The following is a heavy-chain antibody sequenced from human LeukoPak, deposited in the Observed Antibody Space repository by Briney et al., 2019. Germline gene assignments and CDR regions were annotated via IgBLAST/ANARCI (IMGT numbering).Heavy chain of an antibody. D-gene: IGHD5-18*01. CDR3: AKGPAPSSFGTFDY. J-gene: IGHJ4*02. V-gene: IGHV3-23*01. CDR1: GFTFSTCA. CDR2: ISGSGGNT. Sequence: GGSLRLSCAASGFTFSTCAMSWVRQAPGKGLEWVSSISGSGGNTYYADSVKGRFTISRDNSKNTLYLQMNSLRGGDTAVYYCAKGPAPSSFGTFDYWGQGTLVTVSS.